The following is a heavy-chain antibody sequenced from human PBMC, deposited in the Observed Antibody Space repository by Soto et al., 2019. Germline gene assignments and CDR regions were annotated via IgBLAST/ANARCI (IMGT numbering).Heavy chain of an antibody. Sequence: SGPTLVNPTQTLPLTCSFTGFPLSSSGAGVGWFRQSPGKALEWLALIYWNDEIRYSPSLASRLTITKDTSKDQVVLTLTNLGPVDTATYYCSHLDLRGFSDYTHGLDVWGQGTTVTVS. CDR2: IYWNDEI. CDR1: GFPLSSSGAG. V-gene: IGHV2-5*01. J-gene: IGHJ6*02. D-gene: IGHD4-17*01. CDR3: SHLDLRGFSDYTHGLDV.